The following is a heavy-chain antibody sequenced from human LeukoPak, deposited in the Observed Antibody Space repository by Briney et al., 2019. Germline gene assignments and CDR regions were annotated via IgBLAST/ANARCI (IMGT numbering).Heavy chain of an antibody. CDR3: XXXXXXGXXGXXYXXXXXV. V-gene: IGHV3-21*01. CDR2: ITSGSSYI. CDR1: GFTFSSSA. D-gene: IGHD1-26*01. Sequence: CXXSGFTFSSSAMNWVRQAPGKGLEWVSSITSGSSYIYYADSVKGRFTISRDNAKNSLYVQMNSLRAEDTGVYYXXXXXXXGXXGXXYXXXXXVWGXXXTVTISS. J-gene: IGHJ6*04.